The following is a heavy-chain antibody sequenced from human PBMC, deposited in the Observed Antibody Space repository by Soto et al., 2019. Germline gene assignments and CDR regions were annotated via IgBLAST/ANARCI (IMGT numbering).Heavy chain of an antibody. J-gene: IGHJ6*02. Sequence: QVQLQESGPGLVKPSQTLSLTCTVSGGSISSGGYYWSWIRQHPGKGLEWIGYIYYSGRTYYNPSLKSRVTLSVDTSKNQFSLKLSSVTAADTAVYYCARERPNYYDSSGYYYYYGMDVWGQGTTVTVSS. CDR1: GGSISSGGYY. V-gene: IGHV4-31*03. CDR3: ARERPNYYDSSGYYYYYGMDV. CDR2: IYYSGRT. D-gene: IGHD3-22*01.